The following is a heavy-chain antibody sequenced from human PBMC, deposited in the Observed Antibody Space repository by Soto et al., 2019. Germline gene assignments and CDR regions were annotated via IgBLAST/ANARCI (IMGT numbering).Heavy chain of an antibody. D-gene: IGHD3-10*01. J-gene: IGHJ4*02. CDR1: GGSISPGDHY. V-gene: IGHV4-30-4*01. CDR2: SYSSGST. CDR3: AVASNSGSLGNYFAY. Sequence: QVRLQESGPGLVKPSQTLSLTCRVSGGSISPGDHYWSWIRQPPGNGLEWIGYSYSSGSTRYNPALTSRLRISLETSTHQFSLNLNSVTAAATALYYCAVASNSGSLGNYFAYWGQGPLVTVSS.